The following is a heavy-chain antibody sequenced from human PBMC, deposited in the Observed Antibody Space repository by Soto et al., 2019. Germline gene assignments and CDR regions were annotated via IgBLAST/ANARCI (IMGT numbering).Heavy chain of an antibody. D-gene: IGHD2-15*01. V-gene: IGHV4-4*02. CDR3: ARVRIPPIYYYYGMDV. CDR2: IYHSGSA. CDR1: GGSISSSNW. J-gene: IGHJ6*02. Sequence: PSETLSLTCAVSGGSISSSNWWSWVRQPPGKGLEWIGEIYHSGSANYNPSLKSRVTISVDKSKNQFSLKLSSVTAADTAVYYCARVRIPPIYYYYGMDVWGQGTTVTVSS.